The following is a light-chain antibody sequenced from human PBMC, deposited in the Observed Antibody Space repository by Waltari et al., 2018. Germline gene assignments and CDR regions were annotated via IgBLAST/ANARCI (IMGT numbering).Light chain of an antibody. CDR3: HQYNTFPLT. CDR1: ESLTNN. CDR2: NAS. J-gene: IGKJ4*01. V-gene: IGKV1-5*03. Sequence: CRASESLTNNVAWYRHQPGKAPTVLVHNASRLEGGVASRFSGSGYGTEFTLTISSLEPDDFATYYCHQYNTFPLTFGGGTKVEIK.